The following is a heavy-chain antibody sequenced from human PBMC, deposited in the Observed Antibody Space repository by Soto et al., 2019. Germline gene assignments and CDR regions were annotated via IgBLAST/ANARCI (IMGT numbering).Heavy chain of an antibody. V-gene: IGHV3-23*01. D-gene: IGHD1-26*01. Sequence: EVQLLDSGGGLVRPGGSLRLSCAASGFNFSNYGMNWVRQAPGKGLEWVSGISDLGHPKYYADSVKGRFTISRDNSNKMVYLQMDSLRADDTAVYYGAKLGAGGLYYWGQRAHVTVSS. CDR3: AKLGAGGLYY. CDR1: GFNFSNYG. CDR2: ISDLGHPK. J-gene: IGHJ4*02.